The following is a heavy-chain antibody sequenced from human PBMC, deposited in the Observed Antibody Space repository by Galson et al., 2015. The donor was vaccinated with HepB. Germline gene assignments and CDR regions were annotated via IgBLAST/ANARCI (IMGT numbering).Heavy chain of an antibody. CDR2: ISSSSSYI. V-gene: IGHV3-21*01. J-gene: IGHJ4*02. Sequence: SLRLSCAASGFTFSSYSMNWVRQAPGKGLEWVSSISSSSSYIYYADSVKGRFTISRDNAKNSLYLQMNSLRAEDTAVYYCARDDYGDYAVFLDYWGQGTLVTVSS. CDR3: ARDDYGDYAVFLDY. D-gene: IGHD4-17*01. CDR1: GFTFSSYS.